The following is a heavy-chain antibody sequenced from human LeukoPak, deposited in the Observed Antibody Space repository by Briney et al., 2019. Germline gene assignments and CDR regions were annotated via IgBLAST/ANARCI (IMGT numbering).Heavy chain of an antibody. D-gene: IGHD3-22*01. CDR2: ISYDGSNK. J-gene: IGHJ4*02. CDR1: GFTFSSYG. Sequence: GGSLRLSCAASGFTFSSYGMHWVRQAPGKGLEWVAVISYDGSNKYYADSVKGRFTISRDNSKNTLYLQMNSLRAEDTAVYYCARDRDSSGYLPHFDYWGQGTLVTVSS. V-gene: IGHV3-30*03. CDR3: ARDRDSSGYLPHFDY.